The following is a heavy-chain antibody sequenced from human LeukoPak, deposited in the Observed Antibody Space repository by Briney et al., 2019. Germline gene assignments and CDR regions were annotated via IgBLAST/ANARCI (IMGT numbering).Heavy chain of an antibody. Sequence: GASVKVSCKASGYTFTTHYIHWVRQAPGQGLEWMGIINPSDGGASYAQKFQGRLTMSRDTSTSTLYMELSSLRTEDTAIYYCARKAPHDTSGWYFDIWGRGTLVTVSS. CDR2: INPSDGGA. CDR3: ARKAPHDTSGWYFDI. J-gene: IGHJ2*01. D-gene: IGHD3-22*01. V-gene: IGHV1-46*01. CDR1: GYTFTTHY.